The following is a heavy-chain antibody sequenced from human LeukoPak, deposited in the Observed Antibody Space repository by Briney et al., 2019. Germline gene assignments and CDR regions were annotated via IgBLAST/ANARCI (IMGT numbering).Heavy chain of an antibody. J-gene: IGHJ4*02. D-gene: IGHD2-15*01. CDR2: IYYSGST. Sequence: SETLSLTCTVSGGSISSYYWSWIRQPPGKGLEWIGYIYYSGSTNYNPSLKSRVTISVDTSKNQFSLKLSSVTAADTAVYYCARGDCSGGSCSFDYWGQGTLVTVSS. CDR1: GGSISSYY. V-gene: IGHV4-59*01. CDR3: ARGDCSGGSCSFDY.